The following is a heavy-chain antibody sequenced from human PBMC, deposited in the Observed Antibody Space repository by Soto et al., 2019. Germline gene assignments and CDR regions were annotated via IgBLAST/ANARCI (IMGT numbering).Heavy chain of an antibody. CDR1: GYTFTGYY. J-gene: IGHJ5*02. D-gene: IGHD6-25*01. Sequence: QVQLVQSGAEVKKPGASVKVSCKASGYTFTGYYMHWVRQAPGQRLEWMGWINPNSGGTNYAQKFQGWVTMTRDTSISTAYMELSRLRSDDTAVYYCARSGRSFQWYSSGRFDPWGQGTLVTVSS. CDR2: INPNSGGT. CDR3: ARSGRSFQWYSSGRFDP. V-gene: IGHV1-2*04.